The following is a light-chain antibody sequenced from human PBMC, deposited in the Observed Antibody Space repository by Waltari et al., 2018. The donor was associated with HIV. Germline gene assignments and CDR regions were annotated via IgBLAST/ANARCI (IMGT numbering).Light chain of an antibody. CDR2: AHN. V-gene: IGLV6-57*03. CDR3: QSYDTSNQM. J-gene: IGLJ3*02. CDR1: SDSIASHY. Sequence: NFMLTHPPSVSPSPVKTVPISCTRSSDSIASHYVQWYQQRPGSAHTIGIYAHNQRPYGFPERFSVSIDSSSNSASRTISGLKTEDEADYYCQSYDTSNQMFGGGTKLTVL.